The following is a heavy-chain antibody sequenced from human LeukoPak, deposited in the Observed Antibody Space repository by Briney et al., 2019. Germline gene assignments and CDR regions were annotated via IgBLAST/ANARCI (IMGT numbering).Heavy chain of an antibody. CDR1: GGSINSFY. CDR2: IYYSGST. V-gene: IGHV4-59*01. CDR3: ARGAYDRSTYMVY. Sequence: PSETLSLTCTVSGGSINSFYWTWIRQPPGKGLEWIGYIYYSGSTNYNPSPRSRVTISVDTSKNQFSLKLSSVSAADTAVYYCARGAYDRSTYMVYWGQGTLVTVSS. D-gene: IGHD3-22*01. J-gene: IGHJ1*01.